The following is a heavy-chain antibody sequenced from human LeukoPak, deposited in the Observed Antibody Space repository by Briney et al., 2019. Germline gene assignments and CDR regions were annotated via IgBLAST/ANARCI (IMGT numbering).Heavy chain of an antibody. D-gene: IGHD3-10*01. CDR3: ASGGTDYGSGSRTRYFDY. CDR1: GGSFSGYY. J-gene: IGHJ4*02. CDR2: INHSGST. V-gene: IGHV4-34*01. Sequence: PSETLSLTCAVYGGSFSGYYWSWIRQPPGKGLEWLGEINHSGSTNYNPSLKSRVTISVDTSKNQFSLKLSSVTAADTAVYYCASGGTDYGSGSRTRYFDYWGQGTLVTVSS.